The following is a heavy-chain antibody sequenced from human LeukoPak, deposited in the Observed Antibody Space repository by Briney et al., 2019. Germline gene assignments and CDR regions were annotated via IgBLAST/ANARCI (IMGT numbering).Heavy chain of an antibody. CDR1: GGTFSSYA. CDR2: IIPIFGTA. V-gene: IGHV1-69*13. J-gene: IGHJ4*02. Sequence: ASVKVSCKASGGTFSSYAISWVRQAPGQGLEWMGGIIPIFGTANYAQKFQGRVTITADESTSTAYMELSSLRSEDTAVYYCARGGMRDALWQGNYFDYWGQGSLVTVSS. CDR3: ARGGMRDALWQGNYFDY. D-gene: IGHD5-24*01.